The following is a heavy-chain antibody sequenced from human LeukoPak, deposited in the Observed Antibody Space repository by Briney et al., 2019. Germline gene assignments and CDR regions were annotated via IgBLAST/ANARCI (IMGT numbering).Heavy chain of an antibody. D-gene: IGHD1-1*01. CDR1: GYTFTSYD. V-gene: IGHV1-8*03. CDR2: MNPNSGNT. Sequence: ASVKVSCKASGYTFTSYDINWVRQATGQGLEWMGWMNPNSGNTGYAQKFQGRVTITRNNSISTAYMELSSLRSEDTAVYYCERGTGKAFDIWGQGTMVTVSS. CDR3: ERGTGKAFDI. J-gene: IGHJ3*02.